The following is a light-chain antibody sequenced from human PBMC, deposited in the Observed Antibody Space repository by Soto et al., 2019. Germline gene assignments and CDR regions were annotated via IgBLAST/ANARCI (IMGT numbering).Light chain of an antibody. CDR3: QQYDDWPIT. V-gene: IGKV3-15*01. CDR1: QSVSSY. J-gene: IGKJ5*01. CDR2: DSS. Sequence: EVVMTQSPATLSVSPGETATLSCRASQSVSSYLAWYQEKPGRAPRLLIHDSSTRAAGIPARVSGSGTGTDFTLTISSLQYEDVAIYYCQQYDDWPITFGQGTRLESK.